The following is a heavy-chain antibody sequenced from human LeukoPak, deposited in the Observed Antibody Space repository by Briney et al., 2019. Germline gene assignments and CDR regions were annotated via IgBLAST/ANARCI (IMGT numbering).Heavy chain of an antibody. D-gene: IGHD3-3*01. V-gene: IGHV5-51*01. CDR2: IYSGDSDT. CDR1: GYSFTSYW. J-gene: IGHJ4*02. Sequence: GESLKISCKGSGYSFTSYWIGWVRQMPGKGLEWMGIIYSGDSDTRYSPSFQGQVTISADKSISTAYLQWSSLKASDTAMYYCARVGYDFWSGYYTGPPDYWGQGTLVTVSS. CDR3: ARVGYDFWSGYYTGPPDY.